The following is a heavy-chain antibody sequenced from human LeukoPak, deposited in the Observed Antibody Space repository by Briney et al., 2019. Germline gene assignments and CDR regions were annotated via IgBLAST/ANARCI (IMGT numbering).Heavy chain of an antibody. J-gene: IGHJ4*02. CDR2: ISGSGDYT. CDR1: GFTFNDYA. V-gene: IGHV3-23*01. CDR3: EKDRPNYYGTNGHYYTRNGDY. D-gene: IGHD3-22*01. Sequence: GGSLRLSCAASGFTFNDYAMIWVRQAPGKGLEWFSSISGSGDYTFYADSGKGRFTISRDNYKDALYLQMNSLRVEDTAIYYCEKDRPNYYGTNGHYYTRNGDYWGQGTLVTVSS.